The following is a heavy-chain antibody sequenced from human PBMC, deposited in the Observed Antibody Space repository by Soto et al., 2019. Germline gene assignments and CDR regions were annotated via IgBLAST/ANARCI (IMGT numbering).Heavy chain of an antibody. CDR1: GFTFSSYD. V-gene: IGHV3-13*01. CDR3: ARGTSMVRGVTASRDACDI. D-gene: IGHD3-10*01. CDR2: IGTAGDT. Sequence: EVQLVESGGGLVQPGGSLRLSCAASGFTFSSYDMHWVRQATGKGLEWVSAIGTAGDTYYPGSVKGRFTISRENAKNSLYLQMNSRRAGDTAVYYCARGTSMVRGVTASRDACDIWGQGTMVTVSS. J-gene: IGHJ3*02.